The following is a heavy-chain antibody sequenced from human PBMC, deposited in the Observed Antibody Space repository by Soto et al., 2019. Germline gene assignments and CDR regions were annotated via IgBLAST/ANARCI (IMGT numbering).Heavy chain of an antibody. J-gene: IGHJ4*02. CDR2: IYYSGST. V-gene: IGHV4-59*01. CDR1: GGSISSYY. D-gene: IGHD5-12*01. CDR3: ARFVEMATLFDY. Sequence: PSETLSLTCTVSGGSISSYYWSWIRQPPGKGLEWIGYIYYSGSTNYNPSLKSRVTISVDTSKNQFSLKLSSVTAADTAVYYCARFVEMATLFDYWGQGTLVTVSS.